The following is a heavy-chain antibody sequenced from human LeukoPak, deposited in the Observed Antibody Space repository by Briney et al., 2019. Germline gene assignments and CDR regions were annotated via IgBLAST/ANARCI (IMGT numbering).Heavy chain of an antibody. CDR3: ARDLSRWGSSWSLPPGY. D-gene: IGHD6-13*01. V-gene: IGHV1-3*01. CDR1: GYTFTSYA. CDR2: INAGNGNT. J-gene: IGHJ4*02. Sequence: ASMKVSCKASGYTFTSYAMHWVRQAPGQRLEWMGWINAGNGNTKYSQKFQGRVTITRDTSASTAYMELSSLRSEDTAVYYCARDLSRWGSSWSLPPGYWGQGTLVTVSS.